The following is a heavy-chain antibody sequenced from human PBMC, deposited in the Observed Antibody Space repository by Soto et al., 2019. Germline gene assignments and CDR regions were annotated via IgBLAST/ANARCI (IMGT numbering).Heavy chain of an antibody. V-gene: IGHV1-18*01. D-gene: IGHD2-2*01. CDR2: ISAYNGNT. CDR3: ARGRGVVPAAMLYYYYGMDV. CDR1: GYTFTSYG. Sequence: GASVKVSCKASGYTFTSYGISWVRQAPGQGLEWMGWISAYNGNTNYAQKLQGRVTMTTDTSTSTAYMELRSLRSDDTAVYYCARGRGVVPAAMLYYYYGMDVWGQGTTVTVSS. J-gene: IGHJ6*02.